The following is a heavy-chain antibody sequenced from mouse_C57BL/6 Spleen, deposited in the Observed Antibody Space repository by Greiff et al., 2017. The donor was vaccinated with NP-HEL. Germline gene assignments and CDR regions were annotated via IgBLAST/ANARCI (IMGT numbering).Heavy chain of an antibody. CDR3: ARGDGYPVDAMDY. J-gene: IGHJ4*01. V-gene: IGHV1-59*01. CDR1: GYTFTSYW. D-gene: IGHD2-3*01. CDR2: IDPSDSYT. Sequence: QVQLQQPGAELVRPGTSVKLSCKASGYTFTSYWMHWVKQRPGQGLEWIGVIDPSDSYTNYNQKFKGKATLTVDTSSSTAYMQLSSLTSEDSAVYYCARGDGYPVDAMDYWGQGTSVTVSS.